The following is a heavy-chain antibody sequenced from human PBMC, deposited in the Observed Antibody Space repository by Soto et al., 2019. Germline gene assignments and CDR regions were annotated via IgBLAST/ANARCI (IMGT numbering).Heavy chain of an antibody. Sequence: GGSLRLSCAASGFTFRTSAMHWVRQAPGKGLEWVAVISNDGSNKYFLDSVKGRFTVSRDNSSNTLYLQMDSLRAEDTAVYYCARDKKPFNWSPSILKSYYYGMDVWGQGTTVTVSS. V-gene: IGHV3-30-3*01. CDR1: GFTFRTSA. J-gene: IGHJ6*02. CDR3: ARDKKPFNWSPSILKSYYYGMDV. D-gene: IGHD1-1*01. CDR2: ISNDGSNK.